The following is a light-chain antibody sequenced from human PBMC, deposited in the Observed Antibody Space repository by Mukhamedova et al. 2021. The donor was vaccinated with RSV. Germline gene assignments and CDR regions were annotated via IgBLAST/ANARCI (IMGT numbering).Light chain of an antibody. Sequence: WYQRRVHGRAPKLLIYFASTLQSDIPSRFSGCGSGTDFILTINNLQPEDFATYFCQQSSATPRSFGQGTKLQIK. CDR2: FAS. J-gene: IGKJ2*03. V-gene: IGKV1-39*01. CDR3: QQSSATPRS.